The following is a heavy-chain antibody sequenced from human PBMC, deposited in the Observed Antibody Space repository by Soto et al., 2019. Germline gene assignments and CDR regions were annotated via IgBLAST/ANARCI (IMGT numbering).Heavy chain of an antibody. D-gene: IGHD4-17*01. V-gene: IGHV4-38-2*01. CDR3: ARGAATVTPGWFDP. Sequence: TSETLSLTCAVSGYSISSGYYWVWIRQTPGKGLEWIASIYHSGSTYYNPSLKSRVTISVDTSKNQFSLKLTSVTAADTAVYYCARGAATVTPGWFDPWGQGIMVTVSS. CDR2: IYHSGST. CDR1: GYSISSGYY. J-gene: IGHJ5*02.